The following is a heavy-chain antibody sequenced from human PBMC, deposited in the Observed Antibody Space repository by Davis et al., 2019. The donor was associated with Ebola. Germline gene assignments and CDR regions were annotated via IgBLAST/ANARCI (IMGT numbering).Heavy chain of an antibody. CDR1: GFTFSSYW. J-gene: IGHJ5*01. V-gene: IGHV3-74*01. CDR2: INSDGSST. D-gene: IGHD3-9*01. Sequence: HTGGSLRLSCAASGFTFSSYWMHWVRQAPGKGLVWVSRINSDGSSTSYADSVKGRFTISRDNAKNTLFLQMNSLRAEDTAVYYCAKTQYFDWLFTHWFESWGQGTLVTVSS. CDR3: AKTQYFDWLFTHWFES.